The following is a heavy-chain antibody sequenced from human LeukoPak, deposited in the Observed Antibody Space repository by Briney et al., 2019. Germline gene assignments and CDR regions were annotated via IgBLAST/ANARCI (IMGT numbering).Heavy chain of an antibody. CDR3: AREQYCASSGCPGAFGF. J-gene: IGHJ3*01. Sequence: PGGSLRLSCAASGFIFNYDWMSWVRQAPGKGLEWVGRIKSRTHGGTTDYAAPVKGRFTISRDDSRNTVYLQMSSLKTEDTAVYYCAREQYCASSGCPGAFGFWGQGTVVTVSS. CDR1: GFIFNYDW. D-gene: IGHD2-21*01. CDR2: IKSRTHGGTT. V-gene: IGHV3-15*01.